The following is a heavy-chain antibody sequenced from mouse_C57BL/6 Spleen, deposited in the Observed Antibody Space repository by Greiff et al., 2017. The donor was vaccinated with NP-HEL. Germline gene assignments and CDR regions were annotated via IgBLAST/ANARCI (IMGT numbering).Heavy chain of an antibody. CDR1: GYTFTDYY. Sequence: VQLQQSGPELVKPGASVKISCKASGYTFTDYYMNWVKQSHGKSLEWIGDINPNNGGTSYNQKFKGKATLTVDKSSSTAYMELRSLTSEDAAVYYCASIYYDYDVSFAYWGQGTLVTVSA. D-gene: IGHD2-4*01. V-gene: IGHV1-26*01. CDR3: ASIYYDYDVSFAY. J-gene: IGHJ3*01. CDR2: INPNNGGT.